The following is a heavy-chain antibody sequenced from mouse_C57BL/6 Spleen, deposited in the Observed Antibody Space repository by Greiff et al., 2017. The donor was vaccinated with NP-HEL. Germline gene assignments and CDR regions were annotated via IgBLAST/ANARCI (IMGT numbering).Heavy chain of an antibody. J-gene: IGHJ4*01. V-gene: IGHV1-64*01. Sequence: QVQLQQPGAELVKPGASVKLSCKASGYTFTSYWMHWVKQRPGQGLEWIGMIHPDSGSTNYNEKFKSKATLTVDKSSSTAYMQLSSLTSEDSAVYYCARRGDDALLCYAMDYWGQGTSVTVSS. CDR3: ARRGDDALLCYAMDY. CDR2: IHPDSGST. CDR1: GYTFTSYW. D-gene: IGHD2-3*01.